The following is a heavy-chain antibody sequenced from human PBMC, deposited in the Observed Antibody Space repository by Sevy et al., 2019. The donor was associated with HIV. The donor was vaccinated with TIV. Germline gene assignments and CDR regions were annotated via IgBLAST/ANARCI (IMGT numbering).Heavy chain of an antibody. D-gene: IGHD3-16*01. CDR2: IRPDGSDK. CDR1: GFTFSPYW. J-gene: IGHJ4*02. CDR3: GGGGGVDC. V-gene: IGHV3-7*01. Sequence: GGSLRLSCAASGFTFSPYWMTWVRQAPGKGLEWVANIRPDGSDKYYVDSVKGRFTISRDNAKNSLYLQMNSLRADETAMYYWGGGGGVDCGGRGALVTVSS.